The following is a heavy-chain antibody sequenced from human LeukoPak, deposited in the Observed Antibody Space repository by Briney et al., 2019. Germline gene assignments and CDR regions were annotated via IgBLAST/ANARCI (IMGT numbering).Heavy chain of an antibody. Sequence: GASVKVSCKASGYTFSSYAVNWVRQAPGQGLEWMGWINTNTGNPTYAQGFTGRYGFSLDTSVSTAYLQISSLKAEDTAVYYCARREGYSSSPSPFYWGQGTLVTVSS. J-gene: IGHJ4*02. CDR1: GYTFSSYA. CDR2: INTNTGNP. D-gene: IGHD6-6*01. V-gene: IGHV7-4-1*02. CDR3: ARREGYSSSPSPFY.